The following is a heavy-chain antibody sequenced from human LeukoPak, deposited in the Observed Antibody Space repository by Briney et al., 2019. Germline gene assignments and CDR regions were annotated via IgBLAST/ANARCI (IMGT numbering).Heavy chain of an antibody. D-gene: IGHD4-11*01. CDR3: ARGGTVTTFDY. CDR2: VNWNGGST. J-gene: IGHJ4*02. V-gene: IGHV3-20*04. Sequence: GGSLRLSCTASGFTFDDYAMTWVRQPPGKGLEWVSTVNWNGGSTSYADSVKGRFTISRDNAKNSLYLQMSSLRADDTAFYYCARGGTVTTFDYWGQGTLVTVSS. CDR1: GFTFDDYA.